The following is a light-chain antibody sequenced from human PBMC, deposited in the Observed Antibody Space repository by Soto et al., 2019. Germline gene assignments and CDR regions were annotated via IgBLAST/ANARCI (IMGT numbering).Light chain of an antibody. J-gene: IGLJ1*01. CDR2: DVS. CDR1: SSDVGGYKY. CDR3: SSYTSSSTLV. Sequence: QSALTQPASVSGSPGQSITISCTGTSSDVGGYKYVSWYQQHPGKAPKLMIYDVSNRPSGVSNRFSGSKSGNTASLTISGLQAEDEADDYCSSYTSSSTLVFGTGTKLTVL. V-gene: IGLV2-14*01.